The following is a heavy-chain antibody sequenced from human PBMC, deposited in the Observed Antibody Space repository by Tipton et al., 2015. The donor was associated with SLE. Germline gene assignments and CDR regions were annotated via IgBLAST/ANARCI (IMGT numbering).Heavy chain of an antibody. V-gene: IGHV3-48*03. CDR3: ARGGSSGWLGWFDP. CDR2: ISSSGSTI. CDR1: GFTFSSYE. J-gene: IGHJ5*02. Sequence: SLRLSCAASGFTFSSYEMNWVRQAPGKGLEWISYISSSGSTIFYADSVKGRFTISRDNSKNTLYLQMNSLRAEDTAVYYCARGGSSGWLGWFDPWGQGTLVTVSS. D-gene: IGHD6-19*01.